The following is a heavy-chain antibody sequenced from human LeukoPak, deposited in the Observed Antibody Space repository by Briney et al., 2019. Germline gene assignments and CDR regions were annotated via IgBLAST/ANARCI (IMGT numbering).Heavy chain of an antibody. CDR2: ITSRGEST. J-gene: IGHJ4*02. Sequence: GGSLRLSCAASGFTFSIYAMSWVRQAPGKGLQWVSSITSRGESTWYVYSVKGRFTITRDNSENTLYLQMHSLIAEDTAVYYCARDRPNYYGSDGHYYRRDGDYWGRGTLVSVSS. CDR3: ARDRPNYYGSDGHYYRRDGDY. V-gene: IGHV3-23*01. CDR1: GFTFSIYA. D-gene: IGHD3-22*01.